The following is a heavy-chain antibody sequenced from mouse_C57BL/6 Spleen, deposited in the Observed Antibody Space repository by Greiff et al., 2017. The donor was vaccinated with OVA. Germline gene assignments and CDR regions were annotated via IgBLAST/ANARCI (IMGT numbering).Heavy chain of an antibody. Sequence: VKLMESGAELVRPGTSVKVSCKASGYAFTNYLIEWVKQRPGQGLEWIGVINPGSGGTNYNEKFKGKATLTADKSSSTAYMQLSSLTSEDSAVYFCARGRLGAMDYWGQGTSVTVSS. CDR1: GYAFTNYL. V-gene: IGHV1-54*01. J-gene: IGHJ4*01. CDR3: ARGRLGAMDY. D-gene: IGHD3-1*01. CDR2: INPGSGGT.